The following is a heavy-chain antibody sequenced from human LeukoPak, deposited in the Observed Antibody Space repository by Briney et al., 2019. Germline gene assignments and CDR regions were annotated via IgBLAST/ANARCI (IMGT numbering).Heavy chain of an antibody. V-gene: IGHV3-30*02. Sequence: GGSLRLSCAASGLSSSSYGMHWVRQAPGKGLEWVAFIQFDGNNKYYTDSVKGRFTISRDNSKNTLYLQMNSLRTEDTAMYYCAKDRTGPADHWGQGTLVTVSS. CDR2: IQFDGNNK. J-gene: IGHJ1*01. CDR1: GLSSSSYG. CDR3: AKDRTGPADH.